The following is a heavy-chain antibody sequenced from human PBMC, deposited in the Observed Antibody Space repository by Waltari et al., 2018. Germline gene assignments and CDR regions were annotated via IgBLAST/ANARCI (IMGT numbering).Heavy chain of an antibody. CDR3: AREGSRELSSTTAHWFDP. J-gene: IGHJ5*02. CDR2: IYYSGST. D-gene: IGHD4-17*01. Sequence: QVQLQESGPGLVKPSQTLSLTCTVSGGSISSGGYYWSWIRQHPGKGLEWIGYIYYSGSTDYNPSLKSRVTISVDTSKNQFSLKLSSVTAADTAVYYCAREGSRELSSTTAHWFDPWGQGTLVTVSS. V-gene: IGHV4-31*03. CDR1: GGSISSGGYY.